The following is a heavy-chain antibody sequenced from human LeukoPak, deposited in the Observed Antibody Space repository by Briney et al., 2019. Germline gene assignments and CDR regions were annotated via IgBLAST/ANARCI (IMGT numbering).Heavy chain of an antibody. CDR3: ASHYCSSTICYSNNWFDP. J-gene: IGHJ5*02. Sequence: ASVKVSCKASGYTFTGYYMHWVRQAPGQGLEWMGWINPNSGGTNYAQKFQGRVTMTRDTSISTADVELSRLRADETAVYYCASHYCSSTICYSNNWFDPWGQGTLVTVSS. V-gene: IGHV1-2*02. CDR1: GYTFTGYY. CDR2: INPNSGGT. D-gene: IGHD2-2*01.